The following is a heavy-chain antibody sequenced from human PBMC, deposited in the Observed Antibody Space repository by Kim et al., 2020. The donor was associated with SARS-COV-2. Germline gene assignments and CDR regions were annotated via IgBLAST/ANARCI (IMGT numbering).Heavy chain of an antibody. Sequence: GGSLRLSCAASGFTFSSYWMSWVRQAPGKGLEWVANIKQDGSAKYYVDSVKCRFTISTDNAKNSLYLQMNSLRAEDTAVSYCARDYSRSWYLNPRFDYWGQGTLFTVSS. CDR2: IKQDGSAK. D-gene: IGHD6-13*01. CDR1: GFTFSSYW. J-gene: IGHJ4*02. V-gene: IGHV3-7*03. CDR3: ARDYSRSWYLNPRFDY.